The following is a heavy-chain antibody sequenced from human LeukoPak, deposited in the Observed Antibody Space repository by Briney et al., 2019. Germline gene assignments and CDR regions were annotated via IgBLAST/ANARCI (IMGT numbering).Heavy chain of an antibody. CDR2: INPSGGST. D-gene: IGHD1-26*01. CDR3: ARAGGSYHPIDY. J-gene: IGHJ4*02. Sequence: ASVNVSCKASGYTFTSYYMHGVRQAPGRGLEWMGIINPSGGSTSYAQKFQGRVTMTRDMSTSTVYMELSSLRSEDTAVYYCARAGGSYHPIDYWGQGTLVTVSS. CDR1: GYTFTSYY. V-gene: IGHV1-46*01.